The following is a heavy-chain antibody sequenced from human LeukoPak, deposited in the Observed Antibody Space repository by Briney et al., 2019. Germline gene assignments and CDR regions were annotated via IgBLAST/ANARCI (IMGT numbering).Heavy chain of an antibody. J-gene: IGHJ4*02. V-gene: IGHV4-4*07. CDR1: GGSISSYY. Sequence: SETLSLTCTVSGGSISSYYWSWIRQPAGKGLESIGHISTSGSTNYNPSLKSRVTMSVDTSKNQFSLKLSSVTAADTAVYYCARHATDYDYVWGSYRSTFDYWGQGTLVTVSS. CDR2: ISTSGST. D-gene: IGHD3-16*02. CDR3: ARHATDYDYVWGSYRSTFDY.